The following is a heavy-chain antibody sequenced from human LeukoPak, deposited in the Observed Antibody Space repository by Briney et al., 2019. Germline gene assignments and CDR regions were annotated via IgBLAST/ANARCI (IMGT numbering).Heavy chain of an antibody. CDR2: INPNSSVT. CDR3: ARGRNKAVAGTRWFEP. D-gene: IGHD6-19*01. J-gene: IGHJ5*02. CDR1: GYTFTGYY. V-gene: IGHV1-2*02. Sequence: GSVKVSCKASGYTFTGYYMHWVRQAPGQGLEWMGWINPNSSVTNYAQKFQGRVTMTRDTSISTAYMELSSLRLDDTAVYYCARGRNKAVAGTRWFEPCGQGTLVTVSS.